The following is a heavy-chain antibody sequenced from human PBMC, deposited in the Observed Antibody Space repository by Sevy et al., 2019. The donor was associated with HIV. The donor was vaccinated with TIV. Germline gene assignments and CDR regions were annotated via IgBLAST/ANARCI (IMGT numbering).Heavy chain of an antibody. J-gene: IGHJ4*02. CDR2: IKPDGTEK. CDR3: ARDSPGEKYGYNTFDY. CDR1: GFTFSNYW. D-gene: IGHD1-1*01. V-gene: IGHV3-7*03. Sequence: GGSLRLSCAASGFTFSNYWMSWARQVSGKGLEWVGNIKPDGTEKYYVDSMKGRFTISRDNAENSVFLQMDGLRVEDTAVYYCARDSPGEKYGYNTFDYWGQGTLVTVSS.